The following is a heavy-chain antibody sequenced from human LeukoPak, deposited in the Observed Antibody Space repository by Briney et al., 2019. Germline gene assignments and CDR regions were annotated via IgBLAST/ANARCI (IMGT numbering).Heavy chain of an antibody. CDR1: GFTFNNYA. D-gene: IGHD2-2*01. V-gene: IGHV3-23*01. J-gene: IGHJ4*02. CDR2: IMIGGDGK. Sequence: GGSLRLSCAGSGFTFNNYAMSWVRRAPRKGLEWVSTIMIGGDGKHYTDSVKGRFTISRDRSESTLYLQMNGLRADDTAVYYCVRAAPRDCSPASCSLFDTWGQGTLVTVSS. CDR3: VRAAPRDCSPASCSLFDT.